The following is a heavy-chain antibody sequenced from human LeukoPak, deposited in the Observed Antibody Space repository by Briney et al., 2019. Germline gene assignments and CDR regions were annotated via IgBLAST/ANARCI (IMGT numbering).Heavy chain of an antibody. Sequence: SQTLPLTCTVSGGSISSGGYYWSWIRQHPGKGLEWIGYIYYSGSTYYNPSLKSRVTISVDTSKNQFSLKLSSVTAADTAVYYCARTTYPYLNWNYWFDPWGQGTLVTVSS. CDR2: IYYSGST. CDR3: ARTTYPYLNWNYWFDP. CDR1: GGSISSGGYY. J-gene: IGHJ5*02. V-gene: IGHV4-31*03. D-gene: IGHD1-1*01.